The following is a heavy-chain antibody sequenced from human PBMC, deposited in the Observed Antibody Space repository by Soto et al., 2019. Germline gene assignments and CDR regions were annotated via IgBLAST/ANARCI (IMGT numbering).Heavy chain of an antibody. V-gene: IGHV1-18*01. D-gene: IGHD1-7*01. CDR1: GYTFTSQG. J-gene: IGHJ4*02. CDR3: ARDTDDWNFPYYFDY. CDR2: TSGHQGQT. Sequence: QVQLVQSGAEVKKPGASVKVSCQASGYTFTSQGISWVRQAPGQGLEWMGWTSGHQGQTKYAQKFHGRVTMTADTSTRTAYMELSSLRSDDTAVYYCARDTDDWNFPYYFDYWGQGTLVTVSS.